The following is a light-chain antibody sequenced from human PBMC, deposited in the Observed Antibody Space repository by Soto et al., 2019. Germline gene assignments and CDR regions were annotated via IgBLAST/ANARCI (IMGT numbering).Light chain of an antibody. CDR3: AAWDGSLNRYV. V-gene: IGLV1-44*01. Sequence: QSALTQPPSASGTPGQRVTISCSGSTSNIGSSAVNWYQQLPGTAPKLLIYANDQRPSGVPARFSGSKSGTSASLAISGLQSEDEADYYCAAWDGSLNRYVFAAGTKVPVL. CDR1: TSNIGSSA. CDR2: AND. J-gene: IGLJ1*01.